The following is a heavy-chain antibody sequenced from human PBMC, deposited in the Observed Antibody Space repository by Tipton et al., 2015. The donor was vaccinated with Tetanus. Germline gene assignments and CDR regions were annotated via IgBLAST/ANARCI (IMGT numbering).Heavy chain of an antibody. J-gene: IGHJ6*02. CDR2: IYSGGST. CDR1: GFTVSSNY. Sequence: VQLVQSGGGLIQPRGSLRLSCAASGFTVSSNYMSWVRQAPGKGLERVSVIYSGGSTYYADSVKGRFTISRDNSKNTLYLQMNSLRAEDTAVYYCAMSSSSNSKYYYYYGMDVWGQGTTVTVSS. D-gene: IGHD6-13*01. CDR3: AMSSSSNSKYYYYYGMDV. V-gene: IGHV3-53*01.